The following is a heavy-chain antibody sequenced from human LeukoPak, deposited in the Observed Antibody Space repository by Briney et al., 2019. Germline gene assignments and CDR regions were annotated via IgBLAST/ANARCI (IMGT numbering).Heavy chain of an antibody. CDR2: ISSSGSTI. Sequence: GGSLRLSCAASGFTFSSYEMNWVRQAPGKGLEWVSYISSSGSTIYYADSVKGRFTISRDNAKNSLYLQMDSLRAEDTAVYYCARDSYYGSGSYYKLFEYWGQGTLVTVSS. D-gene: IGHD3-10*01. V-gene: IGHV3-48*03. CDR3: ARDSYYGSGSYYKLFEY. J-gene: IGHJ4*02. CDR1: GFTFSSYE.